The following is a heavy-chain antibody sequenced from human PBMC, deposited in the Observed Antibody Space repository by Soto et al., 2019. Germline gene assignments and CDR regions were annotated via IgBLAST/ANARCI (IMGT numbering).Heavy chain of an antibody. D-gene: IGHD6-19*01. J-gene: IGHJ1*01. Sequence: GGSLRLSCAASGFTSSSYGMHWVRQAPGKGLEWVAVISYDGSNKNYADSVKGRLTISRDNSKNTLNLQMNNLRAEDTAVYYCAREGYSSGWPRYFQHWGQGTLVTVSS. CDR2: ISYDGSNK. CDR3: AREGYSSGWPRYFQH. CDR1: GFTSSSYG. V-gene: IGHV3-30*03.